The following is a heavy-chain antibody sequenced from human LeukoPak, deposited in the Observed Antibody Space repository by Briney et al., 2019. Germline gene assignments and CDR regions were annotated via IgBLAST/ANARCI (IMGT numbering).Heavy chain of an antibody. CDR1: GGSISSSSYY. CDR2: IYYSGST. V-gene: IGHV4-39*07. Sequence: SETLSLTCTVSGGSISSSSYYWGWIRQPPGKGLEWIGSIYYSGSTNYNPSLKSRVTISVDTSKNQFSLKLSSVTAADTAVYYCARHNPITIFGMVIISWFDPWGQGTLVTVSS. D-gene: IGHD3-3*01. J-gene: IGHJ5*02. CDR3: ARHNPITIFGMVIISWFDP.